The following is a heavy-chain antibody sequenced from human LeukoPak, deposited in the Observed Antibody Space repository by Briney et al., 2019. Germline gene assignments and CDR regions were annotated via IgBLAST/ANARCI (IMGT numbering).Heavy chain of an antibody. CDR1: GYTFTAYY. CDR3: ARVQLWPDAFDI. J-gene: IGHJ3*02. CDR2: INPNSGGI. Sequence: ASVKVSCKASGYTFTAYYMHWVRQAPGQGLEWMGWINPNSGGINYAQKLQGRVTMTTDTSTSTAYMELRSLRSDDTAVYYCARVQLWPDAFDIWGQGTMVTVSS. D-gene: IGHD3-10*01. V-gene: IGHV1-2*02.